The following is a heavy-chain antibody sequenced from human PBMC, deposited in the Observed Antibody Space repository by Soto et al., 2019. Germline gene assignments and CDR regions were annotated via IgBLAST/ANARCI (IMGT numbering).Heavy chain of an antibody. Sequence: GGSLRLSCAASGFTFSSYGMHWVRQAPGKGLEWVAVIWYDGSNKYYADSVKGRFTISRDNSKNTPYLQMNSLRAEDTAVYYWATRGVAAMDYYYYYYMDVWGKGTTVIVSS. D-gene: IGHD2-15*01. J-gene: IGHJ6*03. V-gene: IGHV3-33*01. CDR1: GFTFSSYG. CDR2: IWYDGSNK. CDR3: ATRGVAAMDYYYYYYMDV.